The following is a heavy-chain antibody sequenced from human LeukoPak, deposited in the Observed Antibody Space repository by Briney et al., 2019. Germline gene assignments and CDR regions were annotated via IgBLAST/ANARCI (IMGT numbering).Heavy chain of an antibody. Sequence: PSQTLSLTCTVSGGSISSGDYYWSWIRQPPGKGLEWIGYIYYSGSTYYNPSLKSRVTISVDTSKNQFSLKLSSVTAADTAVHYCARGRYDSSGYYLDYWGQGTLVTVSS. J-gene: IGHJ4*02. CDR2: IYYSGST. D-gene: IGHD3-22*01. CDR3: ARGRYDSSGYYLDY. V-gene: IGHV4-30-4*08. CDR1: GGSISSGDYY.